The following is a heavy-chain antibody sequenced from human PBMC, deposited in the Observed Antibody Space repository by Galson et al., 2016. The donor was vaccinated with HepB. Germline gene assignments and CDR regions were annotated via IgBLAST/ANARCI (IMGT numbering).Heavy chain of an antibody. Sequence: SLRLSCAASGFTFSSYALHWVRQAPGKGLEWMAVISYDGTNKQYADSLKGRFTISRDNSKKTMFLELNSLRSDDTAVYYCARDGVILGSSSRDYYYGLDVWGTGTTVFVSS. CDR3: ARDGVILGSSSRDYYYGLDV. CDR1: GFTFSSYA. CDR2: ISYDGTNK. D-gene: IGHD6-6*01. J-gene: IGHJ6*04. V-gene: IGHV3-30-3*01.